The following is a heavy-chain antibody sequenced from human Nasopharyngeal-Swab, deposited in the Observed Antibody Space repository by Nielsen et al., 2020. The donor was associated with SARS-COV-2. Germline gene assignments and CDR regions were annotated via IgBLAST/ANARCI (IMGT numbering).Heavy chain of an antibody. J-gene: IGHJ4*02. CDR1: GYSFTSYW. Sequence: GEALVISCKGSGYSFTSYWSGWVRPLPGKGLEWVGIIYTGDSDTRYSPSFQGQVTISADKSITTAYLQWSSLKASDTAMYYCARRVGYCSGGSCYFDYWGQGTLVTVSS. V-gene: IGHV5-51*01. CDR3: ARRVGYCSGGSCYFDY. D-gene: IGHD2-15*01. CDR2: IYTGDSDT.